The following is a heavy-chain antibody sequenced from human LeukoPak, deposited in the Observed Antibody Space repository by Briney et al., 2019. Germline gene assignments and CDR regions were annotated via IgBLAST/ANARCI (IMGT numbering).Heavy chain of an antibody. CDR1: GFTFDDYG. J-gene: IGHJ4*02. CDR2: INWNGGST. Sequence: GGSLRLSCAASGFTFDDYGMSWVRQAPGKGLEWVSGINWNGGSTGYADSVKGRFTISRDNAKNSLYLQMNSLRAEDTALYYCARDHGGWLPTHFDYWGQGTLVTVSS. V-gene: IGHV3-20*04. CDR3: ARDHGGWLPTHFDY. D-gene: IGHD6-19*01.